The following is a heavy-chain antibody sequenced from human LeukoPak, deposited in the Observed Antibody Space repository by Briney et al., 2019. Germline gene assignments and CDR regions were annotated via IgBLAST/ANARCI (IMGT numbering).Heavy chain of an antibody. D-gene: IGHD2-2*01. Sequence: GGSLRLSCAASGFTFSSYSMNWVRQAPGKGLEWVSSISSSSSYIYYADSVKGRFTISRDNARNSLYLQMNSLRAEDTAVYYCAIIVVVPAAKGSDAFDIWGQGTMVTVSS. CDR3: AIIVVVPAAKGSDAFDI. J-gene: IGHJ3*02. V-gene: IGHV3-21*01. CDR1: GFTFSSYS. CDR2: ISSSSSYI.